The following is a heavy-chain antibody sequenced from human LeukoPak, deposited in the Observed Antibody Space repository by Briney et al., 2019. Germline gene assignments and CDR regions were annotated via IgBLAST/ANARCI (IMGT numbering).Heavy chain of an antibody. CDR2: NTGYSGNT. J-gene: IGHJ6*03. D-gene: IGHD2-2*01. CDR3: ARDSVVVPAAVYYYYMDV. Sequence: ASVKVSCKAPGDTLAIYGITWVRQAPGQGLEWMGWNTGYSGNTNYAQHFQGRVTMTTERSTSTAYLELGSLRSDDTAVYYCARDSVVVPAAVYYYYMDVWGKGTTVTVSS. CDR1: GDTLAIYG. V-gene: IGHV1-18*04.